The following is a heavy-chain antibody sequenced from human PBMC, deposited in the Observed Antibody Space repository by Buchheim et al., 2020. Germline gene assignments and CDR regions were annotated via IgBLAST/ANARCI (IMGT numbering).Heavy chain of an antibody. CDR1: GGSISSSSYY. CDR2: IYYSGST. D-gene: IGHD3-3*01. Sequence: QLQLHESGPGLVKPSETLSLTCTVSGGSISSSSYYWGWIRQPPGKGLEWIGSIYYSGSTYYNPSLKSRVTISVDTSKNQFSLKLSSVTAADTAVYYCADSPYDFWSGYYLNWFDPWGQGTL. J-gene: IGHJ5*02. V-gene: IGHV4-39*01. CDR3: ADSPYDFWSGYYLNWFDP.